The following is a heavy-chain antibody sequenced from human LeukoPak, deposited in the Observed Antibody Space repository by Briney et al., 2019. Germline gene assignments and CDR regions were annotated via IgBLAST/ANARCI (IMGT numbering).Heavy chain of an antibody. Sequence: ASVKVSSKASGYTFTGYYMHWVRQAPGQGLEWMGWINPNSGGTNYAQKFQGRVTMTRDTSISTAYMELSRLRSDDTAVYYCARVLSRITMVRGVIGYWGQGTLVTVSS. CDR1: GYTFTGYY. D-gene: IGHD3-10*01. CDR3: ARVLSRITMVRGVIGY. J-gene: IGHJ4*02. CDR2: INPNSGGT. V-gene: IGHV1-2*02.